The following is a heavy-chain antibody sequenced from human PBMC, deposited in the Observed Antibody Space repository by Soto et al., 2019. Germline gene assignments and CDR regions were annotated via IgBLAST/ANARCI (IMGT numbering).Heavy chain of an antibody. CDR3: AKDMKWGGMTTIHYFDS. V-gene: IGHV4-34*01. CDR1: GWSFSGYY. CDR2: INHSGST. D-gene: IGHD4-17*01. J-gene: IGHJ4*02. Sequence: SETLSLTCAVYGWSFSGYYWTWIRQPPGKGLEWIGEINHSGSTNYNPSLKGRFTVSRDNAKNSLFLQMNSLRPEDTTLYYCAKDMKWGGMTTIHYFDSWGQGTQVTVSS.